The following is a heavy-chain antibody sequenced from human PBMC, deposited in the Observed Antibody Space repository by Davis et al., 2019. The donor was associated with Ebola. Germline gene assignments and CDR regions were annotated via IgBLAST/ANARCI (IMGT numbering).Heavy chain of an antibody. J-gene: IGHJ5*02. CDR1: GYTFTNYY. CDR3: ARVERSTRGGWFDP. Sequence: ASVKVSCKASGYTFTNYYMHWVRQAPGQGLEWMGWINPNSGGTNYAQKFQGRVTMTRDTSISTAYMELSRLRSDDTAVYYCARVERSTRGGWFDPWGQGTLVTVSS. CDR2: INPNSGGT. V-gene: IGHV1-2*02. D-gene: IGHD2-2*01.